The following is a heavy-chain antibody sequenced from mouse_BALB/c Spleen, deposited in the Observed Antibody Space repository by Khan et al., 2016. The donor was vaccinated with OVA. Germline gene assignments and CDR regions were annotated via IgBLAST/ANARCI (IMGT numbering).Heavy chain of an antibody. Sequence: QVQLKESGGDLMKPGASVKLSCKATGYTFSSYWIEWVKQRPGHGLEWIGQIFPGSVSTTYNEKFKGQATFTADTSSNTAYMQLSSLTSEDSAVYYCARGGYGGFAYWGQGTLVTVSA. V-gene: IGHV1-9*01. CDR3: ARGGYGGFAY. CDR1: GYTFSSYW. J-gene: IGHJ3*01. D-gene: IGHD2-2*01. CDR2: IFPGSVST.